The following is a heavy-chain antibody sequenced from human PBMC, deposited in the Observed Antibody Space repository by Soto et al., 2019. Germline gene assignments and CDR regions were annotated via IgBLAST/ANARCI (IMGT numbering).Heavy chain of an antibody. CDR1: GFTFSDYY. Sequence: GGSLRLSCAASGFTFSDYYMSWIRQAPGKGLEWVSYISSSGSTIYYADSVKGRFTISRDNAKNSLYLQMNSLRAEDTAIFYCARFAGGYDSAGSYLYYFDYWGQGALVTVSS. D-gene: IGHD3-22*01. J-gene: IGHJ4*02. V-gene: IGHV3-11*01. CDR3: ARFAGGYDSAGSYLYYFDY. CDR2: ISSSGSTI.